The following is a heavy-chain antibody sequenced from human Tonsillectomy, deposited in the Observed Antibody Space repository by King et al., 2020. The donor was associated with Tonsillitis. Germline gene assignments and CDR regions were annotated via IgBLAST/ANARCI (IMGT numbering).Heavy chain of an antibody. D-gene: IGHD1-26*01. Sequence: QLQESGPGLVKPSETLSLTCTVSGGFISSYSWSWIRQPPGKRLEWIGFISDSGSTNYNPSLKSRVTISVDTSKNHFSLKLSSVTAADTAVYYCARDLVLSGSSYGFDYWGQGTLVTVSS. CDR1: GGFISSYS. J-gene: IGHJ4*02. CDR3: ARDLVLSGSSYGFDY. V-gene: IGHV4-59*01. CDR2: ISDSGST.